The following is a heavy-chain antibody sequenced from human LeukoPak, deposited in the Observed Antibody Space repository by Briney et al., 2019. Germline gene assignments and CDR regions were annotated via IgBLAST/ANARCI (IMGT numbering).Heavy chain of an antibody. J-gene: IGHJ4*02. CDR3: ARADHTFDY. V-gene: IGHV4-34*01. Sequence: PSETLSLTCAVYGGSFSGYSWSWIRQPPGKGLEWIGEINHSGSTNYNPSLKSRVTISVDTSKNQFSLKLSSVTAADTAVYYCARADHTFDYWGQGTLVTVSS. CDR1: GGSFSGYS. CDR2: INHSGST.